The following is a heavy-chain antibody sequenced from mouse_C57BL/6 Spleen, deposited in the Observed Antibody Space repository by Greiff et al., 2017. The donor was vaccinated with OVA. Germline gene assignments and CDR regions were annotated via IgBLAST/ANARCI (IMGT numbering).Heavy chain of an antibody. Sequence: VQLQQPGAELVRPGSSVKLSCKASGYTFTSYWMHWVKQRPIQGLEWIGNIDPSDSETHYNQKFKDKATLTVDKSSSTAYMQLSSLTSEDSAVYYCARSYYGSSVDYWGQGTTLTVSS. CDR1: GYTFTSYW. J-gene: IGHJ2*01. V-gene: IGHV1-52*01. D-gene: IGHD1-1*01. CDR3: ARSYYGSSVDY. CDR2: IDPSDSET.